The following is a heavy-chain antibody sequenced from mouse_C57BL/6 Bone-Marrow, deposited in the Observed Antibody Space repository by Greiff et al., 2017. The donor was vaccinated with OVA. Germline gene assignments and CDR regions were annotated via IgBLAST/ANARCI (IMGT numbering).Heavy chain of an antibody. CDR3: ARYGSSSWFAY. D-gene: IGHD1-1*01. CDR2: ISDGGSYT. J-gene: IGHJ3*01. Sequence: EVKLVESGGGLVKPGGSLKLSCAASGFTFSSYAMSWVCQTPEKRLEWVATISDGGSYTYYPDNVKGRFTISRDNAKNNLYLQMSHLKSEDTAMYYCARYGSSSWFAYWGQGTLVTVSA. CDR1: GFTFSSYA. V-gene: IGHV5-4*03.